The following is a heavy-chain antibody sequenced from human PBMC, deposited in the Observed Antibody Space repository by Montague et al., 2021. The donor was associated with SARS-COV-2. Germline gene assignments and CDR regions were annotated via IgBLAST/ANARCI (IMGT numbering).Heavy chain of an antibody. CDR1: GGSISSSSYY. Sequence: SETLSLTCTVSGGSISSSSYYWGWIRQPPGKGLEWIGSIYYSGSTYYNPSLKSRLTISLDTSKNQFSLKLSSVTAADTAVYYCARDDFRWDFDCWGQGTLVTVSS. CDR2: IYYSGST. D-gene: IGHD2/OR15-2a*01. V-gene: IGHV4-39*07. J-gene: IGHJ4*02. CDR3: ARDDFRWDFDC.